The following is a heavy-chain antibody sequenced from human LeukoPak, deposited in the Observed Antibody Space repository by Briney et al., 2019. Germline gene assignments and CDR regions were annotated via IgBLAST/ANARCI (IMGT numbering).Heavy chain of an antibody. CDR3: ARATLIAAAGNWFDP. CDR1: GGSISSYY. CDR2: IYYSGST. J-gene: IGHJ5*02. Sequence: PSETLSLTCTVAGGSISSYYWSWIRQPPGKGLEWIGYIYYSGSTNYHPSLKSRVTISVDTSKKQFSLKLSSVTAADTAVYYCARATLIAAAGNWFDPWGQGTLVTVSS. V-gene: IGHV4-59*01. D-gene: IGHD6-13*01.